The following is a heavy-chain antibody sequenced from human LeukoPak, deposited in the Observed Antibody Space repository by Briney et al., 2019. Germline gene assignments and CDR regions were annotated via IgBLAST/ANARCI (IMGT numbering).Heavy chain of an antibody. CDR1: GFTFGDYA. Sequence: GGSLRLSCTASGFTFGDYAMSWVRQAPGKGLEWVGFIRSKAYGGTTEYAASVKGRFTISRDDSKSIAYLQMNSLKTEGTAVYYCTRDTGDGFDYWGQGTLVTVSS. D-gene: IGHD7-27*01. CDR3: TRDTGDGFDY. CDR2: IRSKAYGGTT. J-gene: IGHJ4*02. V-gene: IGHV3-49*04.